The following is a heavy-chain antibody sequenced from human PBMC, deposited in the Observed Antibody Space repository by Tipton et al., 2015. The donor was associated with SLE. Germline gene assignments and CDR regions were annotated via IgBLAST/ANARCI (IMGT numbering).Heavy chain of an antibody. J-gene: IGHJ4*02. D-gene: IGHD3-22*01. CDR2: IYPGDSET. CDR3: ARLGSYYDNSGYFYPFDY. Sequence: QLVQSGAEVKKTGESLKISCKGSGYNFASYWIGWVRQMPGKGLEWMAIIYPGDSETRYSPSFQGHVTISADKSVSTAYLQWSSLQASDTAMYYCARLGSYYDNSGYFYPFDYWGQGTLVTVSS. V-gene: IGHV5-51*03. CDR1: GYNFASYW.